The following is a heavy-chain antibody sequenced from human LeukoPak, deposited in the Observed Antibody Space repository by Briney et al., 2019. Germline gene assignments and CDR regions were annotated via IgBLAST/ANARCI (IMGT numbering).Heavy chain of an antibody. J-gene: IGHJ4*01. CDR1: GYSISSGYY. Sequence: SETLSLTCAVSGYSISSGYYWGWIRQPPGKGLEWIGSLYHSGSTYYNPSLKSRVTISIDTSKNQFSLKLSSVTAPDTAVSYCAGNRGTYQPYYFDYWGQGTLVTVSS. CDR2: LYHSGST. V-gene: IGHV4-38-2*01. CDR3: AGNRGTYQPYYFDY. D-gene: IGHD1-26*01.